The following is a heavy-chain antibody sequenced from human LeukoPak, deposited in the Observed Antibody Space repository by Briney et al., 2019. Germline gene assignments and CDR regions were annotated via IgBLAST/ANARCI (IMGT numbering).Heavy chain of an antibody. J-gene: IGHJ4*02. V-gene: IGHV1-2*02. CDR1: GYTFTSYD. CDR2: INPNSGGT. D-gene: IGHD5-12*01. Sequence: ASVKVSCKASGYTFTSYDINWVRQAPGQGLEWMGWINPNSGGTNYAQKFQGRVTMTRDTSISTAYMELSRLRSDDTAVYYCAIPISSAVATDYWGQGTLVTVSS. CDR3: AIPISSAVATDY.